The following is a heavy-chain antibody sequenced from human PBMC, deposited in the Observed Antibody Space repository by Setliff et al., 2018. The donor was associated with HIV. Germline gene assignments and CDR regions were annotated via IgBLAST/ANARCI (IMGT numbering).Heavy chain of an antibody. V-gene: IGHV1-18*01. CDR3: ARGIEPPYYYYHYMDV. CDR2: ISVYNGNT. CDR1: GYTFTSYG. J-gene: IGHJ6*03. Sequence: ASVKVSCKASGYTFTSYGISWVRQAPGQGLEWMGWISVYNGNTNYAQKLQGRLTMTTDTSTSTAYMELRRLRSDDTAVYYCARGIEPPYYYYHYMDVWGKWTKVTVSS. D-gene: IGHD2-15*01.